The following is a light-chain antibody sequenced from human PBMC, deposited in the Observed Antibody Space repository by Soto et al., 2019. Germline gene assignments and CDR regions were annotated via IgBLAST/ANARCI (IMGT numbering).Light chain of an antibody. CDR2: DVS. Sequence: SVLTQPASVSGSPGQSIAISCTGTSSDVDAYNFVSWYQHHPGKAPKLMIFDVSNRPSGVSNRFSGSKSGNTASLTISGLKAEDEADYYCTSYTTSSTYVFGTGTKVTVL. J-gene: IGLJ1*01. CDR3: TSYTTSSTYV. CDR1: SSDVDAYNF. V-gene: IGLV2-14*03.